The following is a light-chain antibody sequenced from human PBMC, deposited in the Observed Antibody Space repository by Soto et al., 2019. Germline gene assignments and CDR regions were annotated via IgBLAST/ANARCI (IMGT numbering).Light chain of an antibody. Sequence: QSALTQPLSASGSPGQSVTISCTGTFNDVGGYNYVSWYQQHPGKAPKVIIYEVYKRPSGVPDRFSGSKSGKTASLTVSGLQADDEADYYCSSYAGGYTYLFGTGTKLTVL. V-gene: IGLV2-8*01. CDR3: SSYAGGYTYL. J-gene: IGLJ1*01. CDR2: EVY. CDR1: FNDVGGYNY.